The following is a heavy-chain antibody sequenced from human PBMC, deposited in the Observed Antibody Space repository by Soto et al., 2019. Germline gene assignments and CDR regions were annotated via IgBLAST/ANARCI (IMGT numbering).Heavy chain of an antibody. V-gene: IGHV2-70*11. J-gene: IGHJ4*02. CDR2: IDWDDDK. Sequence: SGPTLVNPTQTLTLTCTFSGFSLSTSGMCVSWIRQPPGKALEWLARIDWDDDKYYSTSLKTRLTIFKDTSKNQVVLTMTNMDPVDTATYFCARSTYYYDSSGYGLYYFDYWGQGTLVTVSS. CDR3: ARSTYYYDSSGYGLYYFDY. CDR1: GFSLSTSGMC. D-gene: IGHD3-22*01.